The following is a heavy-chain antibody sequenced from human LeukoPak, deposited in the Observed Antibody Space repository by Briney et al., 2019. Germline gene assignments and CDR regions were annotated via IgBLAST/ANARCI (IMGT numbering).Heavy chain of an antibody. D-gene: IGHD3-10*01. V-gene: IGHV4-59*12. CDR1: GGSISSYY. CDR2: IYYSGST. Sequence: SETLSLTCTVSGGSISSYYWSWIRQPPGKGLEWIGYIYYSGSTNYNPSLKSRVTISVDTSKNQFSLKLSSVTAADTAVYYCARGELHYYYYYMDVWGKGTTVTISS. CDR3: ARGELHYYYYYMDV. J-gene: IGHJ6*03.